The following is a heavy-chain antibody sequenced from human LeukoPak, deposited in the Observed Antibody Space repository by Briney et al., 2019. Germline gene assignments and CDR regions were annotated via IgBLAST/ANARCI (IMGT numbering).Heavy chain of an antibody. CDR2: ISENSKDI. V-gene: IGHV3-21*01. CDR1: GFTISSYS. CDR3: AREVDEAFDM. Sequence: PGGSLRLSCVASGFTISSYSMNWVRQAPGKGLVWVSSISENSKDIFYVDSLKVRITISRDNGKNSLYLQMNSLRADDTAVYYCAREVDEAFDMWGQGTMVTVSS. J-gene: IGHJ3*02.